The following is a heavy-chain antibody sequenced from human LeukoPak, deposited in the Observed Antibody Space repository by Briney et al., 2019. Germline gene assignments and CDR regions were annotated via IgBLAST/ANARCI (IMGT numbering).Heavy chain of an antibody. CDR1: GGSFSGYY. D-gene: IGHD2-15*01. CDR3: ARTPRRLGYCSGGSCYYYYGMDV. J-gene: IGHJ6*02. CDR2: INHSGST. Sequence: PSETLSLTCAVYGGSFSGYYWSWIRQPPGKGLEWIGEINHSGSTNYNPSIKSPLTISVDTSTNQFSLTLSSVTAADTAVYYCARTPRRLGYCSGGSCYYYYGMDVWGQGTTVTVSS. V-gene: IGHV4-34*01.